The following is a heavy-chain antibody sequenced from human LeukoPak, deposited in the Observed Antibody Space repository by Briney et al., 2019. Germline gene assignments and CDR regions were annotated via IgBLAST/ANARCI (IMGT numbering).Heavy chain of an antibody. CDR3: ARDRGPGTPPRQHAFDI. Sequence: ASVKVSCKASGYTFTGYYMHWVRQASGQGLEWMGWINPNSGGTNYAQKFQGRVTMTRDTSISTAYMELSRLRSDDTAVYYCARDRGPGTPPRQHAFDIWGQGTMVTVSS. CDR1: GYTFTGYY. CDR2: INPNSGGT. D-gene: IGHD1-7*01. V-gene: IGHV1-2*02. J-gene: IGHJ3*02.